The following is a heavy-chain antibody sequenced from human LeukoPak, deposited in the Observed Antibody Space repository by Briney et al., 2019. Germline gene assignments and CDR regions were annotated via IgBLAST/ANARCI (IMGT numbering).Heavy chain of an antibody. CDR3: AKDLMPHSSGSLFDY. J-gene: IGHJ4*02. D-gene: IGHD3-22*01. CDR2: VSDSGADT. CDR1: GFTFSTFA. V-gene: IGHV3-23*01. Sequence: GGSLRLSCAASGFTFSTFAMTWVREAPGGGLEWVSAVSDSGADTFYADSVRGRFAISRDNSNNTLYLQMNGLRAEDTAIYYCAKDLMPHSSGSLFDYWGPGTLVTVSS.